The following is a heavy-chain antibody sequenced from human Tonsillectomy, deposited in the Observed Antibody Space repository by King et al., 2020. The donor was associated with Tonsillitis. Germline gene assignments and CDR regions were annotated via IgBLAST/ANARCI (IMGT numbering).Heavy chain of an antibody. V-gene: IGHV1-2*02. CDR2: INPTSGDK. CDR3: ATNAVGSDVSAYRDFRH. D-gene: IGHD3-16*01. J-gene: IGHJ1*01. CDR1: GDTFTGHF. Sequence: QLVQSGAELRKPGASVTVSCRTSGDTFTGHFVHWVRQAPGQGLEWMGWINPTSGDKNYVQKFQGRVTLSGDVSITTAYMGLRSLRPDDTAVYYCATNAVGSDVSAYRDFRHWGQGTLVTVSS.